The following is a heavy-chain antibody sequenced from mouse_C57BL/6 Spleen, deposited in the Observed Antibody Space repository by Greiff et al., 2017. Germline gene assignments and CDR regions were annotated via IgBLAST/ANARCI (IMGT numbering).Heavy chain of an antibody. CDR2: ISDGGSYT. Sequence: EVQRVESGGGLVKPGGSLKLSCAASGFTFSSYAMSWVRQTPEKRLEWVATISDGGSYTYYPDNVKGRFTISRDNAKNHLYLQMSHLKSEDTAMXYCARDTPWFADWGQGTLVTVSA. CDR1: GFTFSSYA. J-gene: IGHJ3*01. CDR3: ARDTPWFAD. V-gene: IGHV5-4*01.